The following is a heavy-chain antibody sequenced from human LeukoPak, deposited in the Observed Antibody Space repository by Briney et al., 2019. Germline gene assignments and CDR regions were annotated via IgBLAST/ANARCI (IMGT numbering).Heavy chain of an antibody. J-gene: IGHJ5*02. Sequence: SETLSLTCTVSGGSISSYYWSWVRQPPGKGLEWLGYIYYSGSTNYNPSLKSRISISVDTSKNQFSLKLSSVTAADTAVYYCAREDYCSGGSCLNWFDPWGQGTLVTVSS. CDR2: IYYSGST. CDR3: AREDYCSGGSCLNWFDP. CDR1: GGSISSYY. D-gene: IGHD2-15*01. V-gene: IGHV4-59*01.